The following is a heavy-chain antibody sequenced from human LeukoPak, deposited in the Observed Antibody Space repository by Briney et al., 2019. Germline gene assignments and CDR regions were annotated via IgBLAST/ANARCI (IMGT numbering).Heavy chain of an antibody. CDR1: GFTFSSYA. J-gene: IGHJ5*02. V-gene: IGHV3-23*01. CDR2: FSSNGGNT. D-gene: IGHD6-19*01. CDR3: ARGPGVAANWFDP. Sequence: GGSLRLSCAASGFTFSSYAMTWVRQAPGKGLAWISSFSSNGGNTYYADSVKGRFTISRDNSKDTLYLQMNSLRVEDTALYYCARGPGVAANWFDPWGQGTLVTVSS.